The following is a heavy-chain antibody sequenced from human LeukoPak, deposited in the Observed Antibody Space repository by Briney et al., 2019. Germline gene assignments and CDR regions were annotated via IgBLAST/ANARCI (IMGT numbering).Heavy chain of an antibody. CDR3: ARGTGWGQLPYYYYYGMDV. V-gene: IGHV4-61*01. J-gene: IGHJ6*02. D-gene: IGHD2-2*01. CDR1: GGSVSSGSYY. Sequence: SETLSLTCTVSGGSVSSGSYYWSWIRQPPGKGLEWIGYIYYSGSTNYNPSLKSRVTISVDTSKNQFSLKLSSVTAADTAVYYCARGTGWGQLPYYYYYGMDVWGQGTTVTVSS. CDR2: IYYSGST.